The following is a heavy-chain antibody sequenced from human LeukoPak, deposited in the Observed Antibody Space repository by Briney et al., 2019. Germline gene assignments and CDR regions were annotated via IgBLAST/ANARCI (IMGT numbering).Heavy chain of an antibody. V-gene: IGHV3-72*01. J-gene: IGHJ4*02. D-gene: IGHD6-13*01. CDR2: AKNKAYSYTI. CDR1: GFTFSDHY. CDR3: STRPGSWTLFDY. Sequence: GGSLRLSCAASGFTFSDHYMDWVRQAPGKGLEWVGRAKNKAYSYTIEYAASVKGRFTISRDDSKNSLYLQMNSLRAEDTAVYYCSTRPGSWTLFDYWGQGTLVTVSS.